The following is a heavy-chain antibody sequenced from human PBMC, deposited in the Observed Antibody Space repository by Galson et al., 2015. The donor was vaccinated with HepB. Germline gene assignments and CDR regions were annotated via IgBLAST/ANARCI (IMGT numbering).Heavy chain of an antibody. CDR2: ISYSGSSR. CDR1: GFTFSSYG. D-gene: IGHD5-12*01. J-gene: IGHJ4*02. V-gene: IGHV3-21*06. Sequence: SLRLSCAASGFTFSSYGMYWVRQAPGKGLEWVSSISYSGSSRSYADSVKGRFTISRDNANNLLYLQMNSLRVEDTAVYYCSRDSLEIVAAIAGIWGQGTLVTVSS. CDR3: SRDSLEIVAAIAGI.